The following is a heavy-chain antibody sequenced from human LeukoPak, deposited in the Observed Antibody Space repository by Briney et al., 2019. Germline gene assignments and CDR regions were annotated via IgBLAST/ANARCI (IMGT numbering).Heavy chain of an antibody. J-gene: IGHJ5*02. V-gene: IGHV3-33*01. CDR2: IWYDASNK. CDR3: VRGVGVSRFNYFDP. D-gene: IGHD6-13*01. Sequence: GRSLTLPCAASGFTFSSFGMHWVRQAPGKGLEWVAVIWYDASNKYYADSVKGRFTISRDNSKNTLFLQMNSLRDDDTAVYYCVRGVGVSRFNYFDPWGQGTLVIVSS. CDR1: GFTFSSFG.